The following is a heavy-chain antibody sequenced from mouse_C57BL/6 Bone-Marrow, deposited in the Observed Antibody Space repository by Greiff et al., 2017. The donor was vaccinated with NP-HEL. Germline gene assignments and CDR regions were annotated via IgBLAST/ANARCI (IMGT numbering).Heavy chain of an antibody. J-gene: IGHJ2*01. CDR3: ARWGYFDY. Sequence: VQLQQPGAELVKPGASVKLSCKASGYTFTSYWMQWVKQRPGQGLEWIGEIDPSVSYTNYNQKFKGKATLTVDTSSSTAYMQLSSLTSEDSAVYYCARWGYFDYWGQGTTLTVSS. CDR1: GYTFTSYW. V-gene: IGHV1-50*01. CDR2: IDPSVSYT.